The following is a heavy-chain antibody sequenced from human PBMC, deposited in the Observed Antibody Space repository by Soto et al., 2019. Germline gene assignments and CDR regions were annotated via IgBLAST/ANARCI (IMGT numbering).Heavy chain of an antibody. V-gene: IGHV3-13*01. CDR3: ARSSFSGRNYSFDY. D-gene: IGHD4-4*01. J-gene: IGHJ4*02. CDR1: GFTFSRYD. CDR2: IGTAGDT. Sequence: EVQLVESGGGLVQPGGSLRLSCAASGFTFSRYDMHWVRQVTGKGLEWVSGIGTAGDTYYPGSVKGRFTISRENAKNSLYLQMNSLRAGDTAVYYCARSSFSGRNYSFDYWGQGTLVTVSS.